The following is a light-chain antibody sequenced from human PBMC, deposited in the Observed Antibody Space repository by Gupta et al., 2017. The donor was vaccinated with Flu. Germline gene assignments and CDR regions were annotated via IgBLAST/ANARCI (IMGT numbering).Light chain of an antibody. CDR2: EAS. J-gene: IGKJ1*01. CDR3: HQRNNWPWT. V-gene: IGKV3-11*01. Sequence: EIVLTQSPATLSLSPGERATLSCRASQSVSSFLAWYQQKPGQAPRLLIFEASNRATGIPARFSGSGSGTDFTLTISSLEPEDFAVYYCHQRNNWPWTFGQGTKVEIK. CDR1: QSVSSF.